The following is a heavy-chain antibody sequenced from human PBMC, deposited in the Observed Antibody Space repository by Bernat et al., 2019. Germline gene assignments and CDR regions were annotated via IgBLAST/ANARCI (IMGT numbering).Heavy chain of an antibody. J-gene: IGHJ4*02. Sequence: QVQLVESGGGVVQPGRPLRLSCAASGFTFSSYGMHWVRQAPGKGLEWVATISYDGSDKHYADSVQGRVTVSRDNSKNTLYLQMNSLRAEDTAVYYCAKSPGSGWYFDYWGRGTLVTVSS. CDR2: ISYDGSDK. D-gene: IGHD6-19*01. V-gene: IGHV3-30*18. CDR1: GFTFSSYG. CDR3: AKSPGSGWYFDY.